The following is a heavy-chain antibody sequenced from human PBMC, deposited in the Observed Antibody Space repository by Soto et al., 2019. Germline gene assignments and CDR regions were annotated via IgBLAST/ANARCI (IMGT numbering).Heavy chain of an antibody. CDR2: IRSKAYGGTT. CDR1: GFTFGDYA. CDR3: TRNSGTHYYDSNNSLHP. D-gene: IGHD3-22*01. J-gene: IGHJ5*02. V-gene: IGHV3-49*04. Sequence: GGSLRLSCTASGFTFGDYAMSWVRQAPGKGLEWVGFIRSKAYGGTTEYAASVKGRFTISRDDSKSLAYLQMNSLKTEDTAVYYCTRNSGTHYYDSNNSLHPWGQGAMVTVYS.